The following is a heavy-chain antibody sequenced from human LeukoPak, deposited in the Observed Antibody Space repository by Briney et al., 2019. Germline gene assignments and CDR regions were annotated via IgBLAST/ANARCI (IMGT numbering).Heavy chain of an antibody. J-gene: IGHJ4*02. CDR2: INSDGINT. CDR1: GFTFSSHW. Sequence: GGSLRLSCAASGFTFSSHWMHWVRQAPGKGLVWVSRINSDGINTSYADSVKGRFTISRHNAKNSLYLQMNSLRAEDTAVYYCARDVVEYCSGGSCTRYAYWGQGSLVTVSS. V-gene: IGHV3-74*01. CDR3: ARDVVEYCSGGSCTRYAY. D-gene: IGHD2-15*01.